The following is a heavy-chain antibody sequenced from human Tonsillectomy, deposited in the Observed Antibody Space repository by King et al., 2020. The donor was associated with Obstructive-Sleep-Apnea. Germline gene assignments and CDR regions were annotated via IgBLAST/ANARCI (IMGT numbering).Heavy chain of an antibody. D-gene: IGHD3-3*01. CDR3: ARAKYYDVWSSPGYGMDV. V-gene: IGHV1-2*04. J-gene: IGHJ6*02. CDR2: INPNSGGT. Sequence: QLVQSGAEVKKPGASVKVSCKASGYTFTGYYMHWVRQAPGQGLEWMGWINPNSGGTNYAQKFQGWVTMTRDTSISTAYMELSRLRSDDTAVYYCARAKYYDVWSSPGYGMDVWGQGTTVTVSS. CDR1: GYTFTGYY.